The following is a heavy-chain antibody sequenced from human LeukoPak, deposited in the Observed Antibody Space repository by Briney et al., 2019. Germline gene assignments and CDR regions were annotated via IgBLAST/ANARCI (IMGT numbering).Heavy chain of an antibody. V-gene: IGHV1-69*05. D-gene: IGHD4-17*01. J-gene: IGHJ1*01. CDR3: ARGARDYGDYGWYFQH. Sequence: SVKVSCKASGGTFSSYAISWVRQAPGQGLEWMGRIIPIFGTANYAQKFQGRVTITTDESTSTAYMELSSLRSEDTSVYYCARGARDYGDYGWYFQHWGQGTLVTVSS. CDR1: GGTFSSYA. CDR2: IIPIFGTA.